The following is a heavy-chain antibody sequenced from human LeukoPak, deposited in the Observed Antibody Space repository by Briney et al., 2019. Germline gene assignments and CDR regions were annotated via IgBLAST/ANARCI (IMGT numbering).Heavy chain of an antibody. J-gene: IGHJ2*01. Sequence: SETLSLTCAVYGGSFSGYYWSWIRQPPGKGLEWIGEINHSGSTNYNPSLKSRVTISVDTSKNQFSLKLSSVTAADTAVYYCARQAYCGGDCHSAYWYFDLWGRGTLVTVSS. CDR2: INHSGST. CDR3: ARQAYCGGDCHSAYWYFDL. D-gene: IGHD2-21*02. CDR1: GGSFSGYY. V-gene: IGHV4-34*01.